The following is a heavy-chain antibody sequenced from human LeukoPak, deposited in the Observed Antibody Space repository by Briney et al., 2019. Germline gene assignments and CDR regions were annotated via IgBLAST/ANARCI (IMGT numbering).Heavy chain of an antibody. CDR2: ISGSGGST. J-gene: IGHJ4*02. D-gene: IGHD6-13*01. V-gene: IGHV3-23*01. Sequence: GGSLRLSCAASGFTFSSYAMSWVRQAPGKGLEWVSAISGSGGSTYYADSVKGRFTISRDNSKNTLYLQMNSLRAEDTPVYYCAKDQGAAAAELVFDYWGQGTLVTVSS. CDR3: AKDQGAAAAELVFDY. CDR1: GFTFSSYA.